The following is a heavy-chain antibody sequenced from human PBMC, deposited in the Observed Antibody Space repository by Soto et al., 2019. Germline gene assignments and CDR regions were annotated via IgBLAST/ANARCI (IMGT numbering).Heavy chain of an antibody. D-gene: IGHD3-10*01. CDR1: GGSISSSSYY. Sequence: QLQLQESGPGLVKPSETLSLTCTVSGGSISSSSYYWGWIRQPPGKGLEWIGSIYYSGSTYYNPSLKSRVTISVDTSKNQFALQLSSVTAADTAVYYCARRGYYGSGSYGPLYFFDYWCQRTLVTVSS. CDR3: ARRGYYGSGSYGPLYFFDY. CDR2: IYYSGST. V-gene: IGHV4-39*01. J-gene: IGHJ4*02.